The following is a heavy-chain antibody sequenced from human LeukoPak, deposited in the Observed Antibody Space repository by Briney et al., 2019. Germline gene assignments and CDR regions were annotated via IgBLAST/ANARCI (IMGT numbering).Heavy chain of an antibody. J-gene: IGHJ5*02. V-gene: IGHV4-59*01. CDR2: IYYSGST. D-gene: IGHD3-16*02. CDR1: GGSISSYY. Sequence: SETLSLTCTVSGGSISSYYWSWIRQPPGKGLEWIGYIYYSGSTNYNPSLKSRVTISVDTSKNQFSLKLSSVTAADTAVYYCARGTYYDYVWGSYRFPNWFDPWGQGTLVTVSS. CDR3: ARGTYYDYVWGSYRFPNWFDP.